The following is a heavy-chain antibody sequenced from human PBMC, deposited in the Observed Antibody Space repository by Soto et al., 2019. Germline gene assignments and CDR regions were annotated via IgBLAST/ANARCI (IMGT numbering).Heavy chain of an antibody. CDR2: INHSGST. CDR1: GGSFSGYY. Sequence: SETLSLTCAVYGGSFSGYYWSWIREPPVKGLEWIGEINHSGSTNYNPSLKSRVTISVDTSKNQFSLKLSSVTAADTAVYYCARERITIVRGGFYYGMDVWGQGTTVTVSS. V-gene: IGHV4-34*01. CDR3: ARERITIVRGGFYYGMDV. D-gene: IGHD3-10*01. J-gene: IGHJ6*02.